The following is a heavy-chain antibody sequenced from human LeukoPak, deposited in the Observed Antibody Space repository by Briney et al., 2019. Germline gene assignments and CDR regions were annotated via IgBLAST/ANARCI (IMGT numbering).Heavy chain of an antibody. D-gene: IGHD2-21*01. CDR2: ISYDGSNK. J-gene: IGHJ4*02. CDR3: AKARRILTTIDY. V-gene: IGHV3-30*18. Sequence: GGSLRLSCAASGFTFSSYGMHWVRQAPGKGLEWVAVISYDGSNKYYADSVKGRSTISRDNSKNTLYLQMNSLRAEDTAVYYCAKARRILTTIDYWGQGTLVTVSS. CDR1: GFTFSSYG.